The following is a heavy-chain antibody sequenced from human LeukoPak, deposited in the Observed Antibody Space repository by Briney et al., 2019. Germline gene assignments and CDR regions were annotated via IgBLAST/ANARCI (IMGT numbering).Heavy chain of an antibody. CDR3: ACPLYTGSSFDY. J-gene: IGHJ4*02. V-gene: IGHV1-2*02. Sequence: ASVKVSCTASGSTFTGYHMHWVRRAPGQGLEWMGWINPNSGATNYAQMFQGRVMMTRDTSISTVYMELSSLRPDDTAMYYCACPLYTGSSFDYWGQGTLVTVSS. CDR1: GSTFTGYH. D-gene: IGHD1-26*01. CDR2: INPNSGAT.